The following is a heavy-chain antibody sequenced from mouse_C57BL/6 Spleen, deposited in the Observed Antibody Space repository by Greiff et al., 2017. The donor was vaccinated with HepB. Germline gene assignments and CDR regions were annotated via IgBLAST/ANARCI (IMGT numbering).Heavy chain of an antibody. D-gene: IGHD2-1*01. Sequence: EVHLVESGGDLVKPGGSLKLSCAASGFTFSSYGMSWVRQTPDKRLEWVATISSGGSYTYYPDSVKGRFTISRDNAKNTLYLQMSSLKSEDTAMYYCARHRGYGNCDSWYFDVWGTGTTVTVSS. J-gene: IGHJ1*03. V-gene: IGHV5-6*01. CDR2: ISSGGSYT. CDR1: GFTFSSYG. CDR3: ARHRGYGNCDSWYFDV.